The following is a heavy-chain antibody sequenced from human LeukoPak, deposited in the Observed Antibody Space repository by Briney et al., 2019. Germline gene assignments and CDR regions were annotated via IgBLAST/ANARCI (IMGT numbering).Heavy chain of an antibody. CDR2: INPNSGGT. CDR1: GYTFTVYY. J-gene: IGHJ5*02. CDR3: ARAPDTAMALNWFDP. Sequence: ASVTVSCKASGYTFTVYYMHWVRQAPGQGLEWMGWINPNSGGTNYAQKFQGRVTMTRDTSISTAYMELSRLRSDDTAVYYCARAPDTAMALNWFDPWGQGTLVTVSS. D-gene: IGHD5-18*01. V-gene: IGHV1-2*02.